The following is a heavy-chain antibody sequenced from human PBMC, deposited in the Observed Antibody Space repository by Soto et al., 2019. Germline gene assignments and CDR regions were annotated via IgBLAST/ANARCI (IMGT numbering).Heavy chain of an antibody. D-gene: IGHD2-15*01. Sequence: GASVKVSCKASGYTFTSYGISWVRQAPGQGLEWMGWISAYNGNTNYAQKLQGRVTMTTDTSTSTAYMELRSLRSDDTAVYYCARALTPRDIVVVVAATLDYWGQGTLVTV. CDR1: GYTFTSYG. CDR3: ARALTPRDIVVVVAATLDY. V-gene: IGHV1-18*01. J-gene: IGHJ4*02. CDR2: ISAYNGNT.